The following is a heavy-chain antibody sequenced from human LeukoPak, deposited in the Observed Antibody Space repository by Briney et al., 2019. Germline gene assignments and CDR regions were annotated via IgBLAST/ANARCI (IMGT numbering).Heavy chain of an antibody. J-gene: IGHJ3*02. Sequence: SETLSLTCSVSGDSISRYYWNWIRQPAGRGLEWIGRIFTGGFVNYNPSLSSRVTVSLDTSKNQVSLKLTSVTAADTAVYYCARHSMLSSTYFGVSDIWGQGTTVTVSS. CDR2: IFTGGFV. D-gene: IGHD6-13*01. CDR1: GDSISRYY. V-gene: IGHV4-4*07. CDR3: ARHSMLSSTYFGVSDI.